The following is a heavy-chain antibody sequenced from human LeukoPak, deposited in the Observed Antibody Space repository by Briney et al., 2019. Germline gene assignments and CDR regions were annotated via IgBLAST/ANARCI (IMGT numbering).Heavy chain of an antibody. D-gene: IGHD3-3*01. CDR1: GYTFTSYD. Sequence: ASVKVSCKASGYTFTSYDINWVRQATGQGLEWMGWMNPNSGNTGYAQKFQGIVTMTRNTSISTAYMELSSLRSEDTAVYYCARVPLDYYDFWSGYYFFDYWGQGTLVTVSS. CDR3: ARVPLDYYDFWSGYYFFDY. CDR2: MNPNSGNT. J-gene: IGHJ4*02. V-gene: IGHV1-8*01.